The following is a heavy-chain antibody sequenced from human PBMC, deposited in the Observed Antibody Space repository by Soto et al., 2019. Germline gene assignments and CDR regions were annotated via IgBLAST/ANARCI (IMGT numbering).Heavy chain of an antibody. D-gene: IGHD3-22*01. V-gene: IGHV4-30-4*01. CDR3: ARAEVDYDSSGYFDAFDI. CDR1: GGSISSGDYY. J-gene: IGHJ3*02. CDR2: IYYSGST. Sequence: LSLTCTVSGGSISSGDYYWSWFRQPPGKGLEWIGYIYYSGSTYYNPSLKSRVTISVDPYKNQFSLKLISVTAADTAVYYCARAEVDYDSSGYFDAFDIWGQGTMVTVSS.